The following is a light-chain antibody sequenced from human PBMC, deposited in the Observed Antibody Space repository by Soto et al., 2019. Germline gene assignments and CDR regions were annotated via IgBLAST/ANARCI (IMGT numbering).Light chain of an antibody. V-gene: IGKV1-5*03. CDR1: QAVGSF. Sequence: DVQMAQSPSTLSASVGDTVTVSCRASQAVGSFVAWYQQKPGKAPKLLIYLASRLESGVPSRFSGTGSGTDFSLIISGLQPDDFATYFCQQYNSHSFYSFGQGTKLEIK. CDR2: LAS. CDR3: QQYNSHSFYS. J-gene: IGKJ2*03.